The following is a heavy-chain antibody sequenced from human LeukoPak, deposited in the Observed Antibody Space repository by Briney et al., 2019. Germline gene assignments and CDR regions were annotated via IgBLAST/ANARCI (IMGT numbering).Heavy chain of an antibody. CDR1: GYSFTNYW. V-gene: IGHV5-51*01. CDR2: IYPGDSDT. D-gene: IGHD3-22*01. CDR3: ARREYYYDSSGYHYYFDY. Sequence: GESLKISCKGSGYSFTNYWIGWVRQMPGKGRECMGIIYPGDSDTTYSPSFQGQVTISAGKSIGTAYLQWSSLKASDTAMYYCARREYYYDSSGYHYYFDYWGQGTLVTVSS. J-gene: IGHJ4*02.